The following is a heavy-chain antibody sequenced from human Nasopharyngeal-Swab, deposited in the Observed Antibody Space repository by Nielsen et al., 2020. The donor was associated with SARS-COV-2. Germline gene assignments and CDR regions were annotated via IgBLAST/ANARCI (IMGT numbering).Heavy chain of an antibody. CDR2: IKQDGSEK. Sequence: GGSLRLSCAASGFTFSRSWMSWVRQAPGKGLEWVANIKQDGSEKYYVDSVKGRFTISRDNAKNSLYLQMNSLRAEDTAVYYCARDSFSRVGAAGSSHYYYYGMDVWDQGTTVTVSS. J-gene: IGHJ6*02. CDR1: GFTFSRSW. V-gene: IGHV3-7*01. CDR3: ARDSFSRVGAAGSSHYYYYGMDV. D-gene: IGHD6-13*01.